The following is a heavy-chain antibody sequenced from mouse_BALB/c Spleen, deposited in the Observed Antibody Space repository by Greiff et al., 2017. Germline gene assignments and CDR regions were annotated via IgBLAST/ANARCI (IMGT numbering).Heavy chain of an antibody. D-gene: IGHD2-2*01. CDR2: ISNLAYSI. CDR1: GFTFSDYG. CDR3: ARAIYYGYDQNYFDY. J-gene: IGHJ2*01. V-gene: IGHV5-15*02. Sequence: EVQLQQSGGGLVQPGGSRKLSCAASGFTFSDYGMAWVRQAPGKGPEWVAFISNLAYSIYYADTVTGRFTISRENAKNTLYLEMSSLRSEDTAMYYCARAIYYGYDQNYFDYWGQGTTLTVSS.